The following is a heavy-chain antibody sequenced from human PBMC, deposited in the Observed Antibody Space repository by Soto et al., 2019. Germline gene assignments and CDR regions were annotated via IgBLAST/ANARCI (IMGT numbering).Heavy chain of an antibody. V-gene: IGHV3-48*02. CDR3: ARVGGATMATMYFDP. J-gene: IGHJ4*02. CDR2: INSGSSTI. D-gene: IGHD5-12*01. CDR1: GLTFTGYS. Sequence: PGGSLRLSCAVSGLTFTGYSMNWVRQAPGKGLEWVSFINSGSSTIFYADSVKGRFTISRDNAKNSLYLEMNSLRDEDTAVYYCARVGGATMATMYFDPWGQGTLVTVSS.